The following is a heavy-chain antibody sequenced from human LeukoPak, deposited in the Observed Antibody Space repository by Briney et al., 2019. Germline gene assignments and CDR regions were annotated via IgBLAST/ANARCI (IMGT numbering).Heavy chain of an antibody. CDR2: ISGSGGST. Sequence: GGSLRPSCAASGFTSSSYAMSWVRQAPGKGLEWVSDISGSGGSTYYADSVKGRFTISRDNSKNTLYLQMNSLRAEDTAVYCCAKMDYDSSGYYYYFDYWGQGTLVTVSS. D-gene: IGHD3-22*01. CDR3: AKMDYDSSGYYYYFDY. CDR1: GFTSSSYA. V-gene: IGHV3-23*01. J-gene: IGHJ4*02.